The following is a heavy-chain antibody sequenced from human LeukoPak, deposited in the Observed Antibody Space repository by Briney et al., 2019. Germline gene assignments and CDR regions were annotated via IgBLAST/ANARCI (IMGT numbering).Heavy chain of an antibody. CDR3: AKGWTGTKPFDL. J-gene: IGHJ2*01. D-gene: IGHD3/OR15-3a*01. Sequence: PGGSLRLSCAASGFTFSSYAMSWVRQAPGKGLEWVSSISGSGANTYYADSVKGRFTISRDNSRNTLYLQMNSLRAEDTAMYYCAKGWTGTKPFDLWGRGTLVIVSS. CDR2: ISGSGANT. CDR1: GFTFSSYA. V-gene: IGHV3-23*01.